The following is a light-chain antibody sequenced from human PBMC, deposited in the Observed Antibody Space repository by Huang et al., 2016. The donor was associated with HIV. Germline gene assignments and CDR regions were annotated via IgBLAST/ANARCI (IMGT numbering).Light chain of an antibody. J-gene: IGKJ1*01. CDR3: QQLNSYPET. CDR2: AAS. Sequence: IQLTQSPSSLSASVGDRVIITCRASQGISSYLAWYQQKPGKAPKLLIYAASTLQSGVPSRFSGSESVTDFTLTISSLQPEDFATYYCQQLNSYPETFGQGTKVEIK. V-gene: IGKV1-9*01. CDR1: QGISSY.